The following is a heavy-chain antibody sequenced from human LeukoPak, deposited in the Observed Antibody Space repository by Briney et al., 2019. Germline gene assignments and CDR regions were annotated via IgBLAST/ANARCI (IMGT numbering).Heavy chain of an antibody. CDR3: AREDGSYYGWFDP. CDR2: IYTSGST. CDR1: GGSISGHY. J-gene: IGHJ5*02. D-gene: IGHD1-26*01. V-gene: IGHV4-4*07. Sequence: SETLSLTCTVSGGSISGHYWSWIRQSAGKGLEWIGRIYTSGSTNHNPSLKSRVTMSVDTSKNQFSLKLSSVTAADTALYYCAREDGSYYGWFDPWGQGTLVTVSS.